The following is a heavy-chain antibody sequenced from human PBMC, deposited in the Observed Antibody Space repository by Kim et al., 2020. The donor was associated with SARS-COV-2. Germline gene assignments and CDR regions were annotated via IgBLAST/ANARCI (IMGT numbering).Heavy chain of an antibody. J-gene: IGHJ6*02. Sequence: SVQGRFTITRDNAKNSLYLQMNSLRAEDTAVYYCARDLAVFGGYYYGMDVWGQGTTVTVSS. CDR3: ARDLAVFGGYYYGMDV. V-gene: IGHV3-11*05. D-gene: IGHD3-16*01.